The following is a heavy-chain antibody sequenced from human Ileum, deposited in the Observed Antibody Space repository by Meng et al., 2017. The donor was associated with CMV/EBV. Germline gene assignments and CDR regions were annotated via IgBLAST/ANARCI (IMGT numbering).Heavy chain of an antibody. D-gene: IGHD3-3*01. J-gene: IGHJ4*02. CDR2: INHGGSS. V-gene: IGHV4-34*01. Sequence: QVKLRQWGAGLLKPSETLSLMCAVYGGSFSEYHWSWIRQPPGKGLEWIGEINHGGSSNYNPSLKSRVTISVDRSRNQVSLKLTSVTAADTAVYYCARASPQRRFLSYWGQGTLVTVSS. CDR3: ARASPQRRFLSY. CDR1: GGSFSEYH.